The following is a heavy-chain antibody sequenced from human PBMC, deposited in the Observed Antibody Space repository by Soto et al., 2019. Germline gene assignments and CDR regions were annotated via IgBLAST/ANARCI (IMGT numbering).Heavy chain of an antibody. CDR2: IKQDGSEK. D-gene: IGHD3-3*01. Sequence: GGSLRLSCAASGFTFSSYWMSWVRQAPGKGLEWVANIKQDGSEKYYVDSVKGRFTISRDNAKNSLYLQMNSLRAEDTAVYYCARDYDFWSGYNPYFDYWGQGTLVIVSS. V-gene: IGHV3-7*01. CDR1: GFTFSSYW. CDR3: ARDYDFWSGYNPYFDY. J-gene: IGHJ4*02.